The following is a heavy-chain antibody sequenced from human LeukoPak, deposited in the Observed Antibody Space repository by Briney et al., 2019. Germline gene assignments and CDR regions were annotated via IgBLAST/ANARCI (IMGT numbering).Heavy chain of an antibody. CDR3: ATINFRPY. CDR2: IRSGATTI. CDR1: GFSFSDYY. V-gene: IGHV3-11*01. D-gene: IGHD1-1*01. J-gene: IGHJ4*02. Sequence: GGSLRLSCEASGFSFSDYYMSWIRQPPGKGLEWIAYIRSGATTIYYADSVKGRSTISRDDAKNSLFLQMNSLRAEDTAIYYCATINFRPYWGQGTLVTVSS.